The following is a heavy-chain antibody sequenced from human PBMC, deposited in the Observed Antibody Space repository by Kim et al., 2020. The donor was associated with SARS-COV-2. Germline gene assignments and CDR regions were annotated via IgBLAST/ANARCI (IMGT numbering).Heavy chain of an antibody. CDR3: ARGVGATFGWYFDL. V-gene: IGHV4-59*13. CDR1: GGSISSYY. D-gene: IGHD1-26*01. J-gene: IGHJ2*01. CDR2: IYYSGST. Sequence: SETLSLTCTVSGGSISSYYWSWIRQPPGKGLEWIGYIYYSGSTNYNPSLKSRVTISVDTSKNQFSLKLSSVTAADTAVYYCARGVGATFGWYFDLWGRGTLVTVSS.